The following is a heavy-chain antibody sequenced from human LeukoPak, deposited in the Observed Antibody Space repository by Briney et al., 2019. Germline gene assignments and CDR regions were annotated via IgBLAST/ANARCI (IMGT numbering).Heavy chain of an antibody. CDR3: ARTMVREAYYYYCMDV. Sequence: SETLSLTCTVSGGPISSGSYYWSWIRQPAGKGLEWIGHSDISGSTNYNPSLKSRVTISVDTSKNQFSLNLSSVTAADTAVYYCARTMVREAYYYYCMDVWGKGTTVTISS. CDR1: GGPISSGSYY. J-gene: IGHJ6*03. V-gene: IGHV4-61*09. D-gene: IGHD4/OR15-4a*01. CDR2: SDISGST.